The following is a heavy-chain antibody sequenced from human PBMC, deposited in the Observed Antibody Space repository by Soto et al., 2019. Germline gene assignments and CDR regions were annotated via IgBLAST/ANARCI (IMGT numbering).Heavy chain of an antibody. CDR2: IFYSGST. D-gene: IGHD3-22*01. J-gene: IGHJ4*02. V-gene: IGHV4-59*01. CDR1: GGSISSYY. CDR3: ARDGYYYESSGYQRVYYFDY. Sequence: SETLSLTCAVSGGSISSYYWSWIRQPPGKGLEWIGYIFYSGSTNYNPSLMSRVTISVDTSKNQFSLKLSSVTVADTAVYYCARDGYYYESSGYQRVYYFDYWGQGTLVTVSS.